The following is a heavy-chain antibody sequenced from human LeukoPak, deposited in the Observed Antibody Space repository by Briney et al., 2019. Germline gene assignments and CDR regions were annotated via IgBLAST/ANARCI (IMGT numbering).Heavy chain of an antibody. CDR3: ARGILTGYTSYYYYGMDV. CDR2: IYYSGST. J-gene: IGHJ6*02. D-gene: IGHD3-9*01. Sequence: PSQTLSLTCTVSGGSISSGDYYWSWIRQPPGKGLEWIGYIYYSGSTYYNPSLKSRVTISVDTSKNQFSLKLSSVTAADTAVYYCARGILTGYTSYYYYGMDVWGQGTTVTVSS. CDR1: GGSISSGDYY. V-gene: IGHV4-30-4*01.